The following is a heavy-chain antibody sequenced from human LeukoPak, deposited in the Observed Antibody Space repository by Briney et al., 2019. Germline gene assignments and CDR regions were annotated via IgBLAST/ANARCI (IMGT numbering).Heavy chain of an antibody. CDR2: IYTSGST. CDR1: GGSISSYY. CDR3: ARHFGAYQLLARGWFDP. Sequence: SENLSLTCTVSGGSISSYYWSWIRQPAGKGLEWIGRIYTSGSTNYNPSLKSRVTMSVDTSKNQFSLKLSSVTAADTAVYYCARHFGAYQLLARGWFDPWGQGTLVTVSS. J-gene: IGHJ5*02. V-gene: IGHV4-4*07. D-gene: IGHD2-2*01.